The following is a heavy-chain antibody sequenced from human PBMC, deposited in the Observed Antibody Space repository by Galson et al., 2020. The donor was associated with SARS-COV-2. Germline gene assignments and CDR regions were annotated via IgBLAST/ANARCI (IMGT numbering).Heavy chain of an antibody. CDR3: GRMIYCSSSGCERDYNDHGMDV. J-gene: IGHJ6*02. D-gene: IGHD2-2*01. Sequence: SETLSLTCAVYGWSFSDYYWTWIRRPPGRGLEWIGEINHGGSPTSNLPLKSRVTIPADTPKNQFTLELTSVTAADTAVYYCGRMIYCSSSGCERDYNDHGMDVWGQGTTVTVSS. CDR1: GWSFSDYY. CDR2: INHGGSP. V-gene: IGHV4-34*01.